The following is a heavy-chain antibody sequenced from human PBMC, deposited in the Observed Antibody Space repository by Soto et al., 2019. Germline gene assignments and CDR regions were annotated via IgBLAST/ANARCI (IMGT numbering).Heavy chain of an antibody. V-gene: IGHV2-5*02. Sequence: QITLKESGPTLVNPTETLTLTCTFSGFSLSTSGVGVGWIRQPPGKALEWLAVIYWDEDRRYSPSLKSRLIITKDTSKNQVFLIMTNMDPVDTATYYCAHLMITYGGVIGDDAFDMWGQGTLVTVSS. J-gene: IGHJ3*02. CDR1: GFSLSTSGVG. CDR2: IYWDEDR. D-gene: IGHD3-16*02. CDR3: AHLMITYGGVIGDDAFDM.